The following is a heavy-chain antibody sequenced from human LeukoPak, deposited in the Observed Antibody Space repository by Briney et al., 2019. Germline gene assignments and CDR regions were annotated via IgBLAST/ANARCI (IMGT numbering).Heavy chain of an antibody. CDR3: ARPTTVTTISADAFDI. V-gene: IGHV3-33*05. J-gene: IGHJ3*02. CDR1: GFTFSSYG. D-gene: IGHD4-17*01. CDR2: ISYDGSDK. Sequence: GGSLRLSCAASGFTFSSYGMHWVRQAPGKGLKWVAVISYDGSDKYYADSVKGRFTISRDNSKNTLYLQMNSLRAEDSSVYYCARPTTVTTISADAFDIWGQGTMVTVSS.